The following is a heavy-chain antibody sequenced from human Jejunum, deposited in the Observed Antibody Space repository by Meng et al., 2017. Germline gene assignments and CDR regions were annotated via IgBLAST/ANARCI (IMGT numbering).Heavy chain of an antibody. CDR3: ARNPDVKYQLLSDYYYGMDV. CDR1: GGSISSGSYY. V-gene: IGHV4-61*02. J-gene: IGHJ6*02. D-gene: IGHD2-2*01. CDR2: IHSSGST. Sequence: SETLSLTCTVSGGSISSGSYYWNWIRQPAGKGLEWIGRIHSSGSTNYNPSLKSRVTISIDTSKNQFSLKLTSVTAADTAVYFCARNPDVKYQLLSDYYYGMDVWGQGTTVTVSS.